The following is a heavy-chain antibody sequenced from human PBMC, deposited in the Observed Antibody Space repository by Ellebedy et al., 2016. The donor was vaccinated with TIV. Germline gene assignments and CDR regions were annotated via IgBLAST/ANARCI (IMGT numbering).Heavy chain of an antibody. CDR2: IWYDGSNK. CDR1: GFTFSSYG. Sequence: GESLKISXAASGFTFSSYGMHWVRQAPGKGLEWVAVIWYDGSNKYYADSVKGRFTISRDNSKNTLYLQMNSLRAEDTAVYYCARDRGAAAGYEDYWGQGTLVTVSS. D-gene: IGHD6-13*01. CDR3: ARDRGAAAGYEDY. J-gene: IGHJ4*02. V-gene: IGHV3-33*01.